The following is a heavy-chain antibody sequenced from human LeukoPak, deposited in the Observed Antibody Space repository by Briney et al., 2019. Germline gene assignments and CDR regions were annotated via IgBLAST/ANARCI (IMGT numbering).Heavy chain of an antibody. D-gene: IGHD4-23*01. CDR1: GFTFSDYY. J-gene: IGHJ4*02. V-gene: IGHV3-11*01. CDR3: ARDLEDYGGNSELGY. Sequence: PGGSLRLSCAASGFTFSDYYMSWIRQAPGKGLDWVSYISSSGSTIYYADSVKGRFTISRDNAKNSLYLQMNSLRAEDTAVYYCARDLEDYGGNSELGYWGQGTLVTVSS. CDR2: ISSSGSTI.